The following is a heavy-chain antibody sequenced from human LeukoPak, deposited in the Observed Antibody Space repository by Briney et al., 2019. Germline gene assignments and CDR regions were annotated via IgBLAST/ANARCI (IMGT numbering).Heavy chain of an antibody. Sequence: GESLRLSCAASGFTLSSYAMSWVRQAPGKGLEWVSAISGSGGSTYYADSVKGRFTTSRDNSKNTLYLQMNSLRAEDTAVYYCVGKVTGSGSYYPPDFDYWGQGTLVTVSS. V-gene: IGHV3-23*01. J-gene: IGHJ4*02. CDR3: VGKVTGSGSYYPPDFDY. CDR2: ISGSGGST. D-gene: IGHD3-10*01. CDR1: GFTLSSYA.